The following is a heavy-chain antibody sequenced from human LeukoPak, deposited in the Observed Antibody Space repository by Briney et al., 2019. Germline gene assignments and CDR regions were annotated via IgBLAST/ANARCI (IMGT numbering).Heavy chain of an antibody. CDR3: ARDQGSYYDSSGYYFSRQLPQDY. Sequence: GGSLRLSCAASGFTFSSYGMHWVRQAPGKGLEWVAVIWYDGSNKYYADSVKGRFTISRDNSKNTLYLQMNSLRAEDTAVYYCARDQGSYYDSSGYYFSRQLPQDYWGQGTLVTVSS. D-gene: IGHD3-22*01. CDR2: IWYDGSNK. J-gene: IGHJ4*02. CDR1: GFTFSSYG. V-gene: IGHV3-33*01.